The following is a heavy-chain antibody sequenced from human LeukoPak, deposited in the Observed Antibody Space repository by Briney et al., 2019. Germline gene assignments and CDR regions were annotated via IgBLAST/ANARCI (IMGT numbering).Heavy chain of an antibody. Sequence: ASVKVSCKASGYTFTSYAISWVRQAPGQGLEWMGWISGYNGNTKYAQKVQGRVTMTTDTSTSTAYMELRSLRSDDTAVYYCARGYSYGSDYYYGMDVWGQGTTVTVAS. CDR3: ARGYSYGSDYYYGMDV. CDR2: ISGYNGNT. D-gene: IGHD5-18*01. CDR1: GYTFTSYA. J-gene: IGHJ6*02. V-gene: IGHV1-18*01.